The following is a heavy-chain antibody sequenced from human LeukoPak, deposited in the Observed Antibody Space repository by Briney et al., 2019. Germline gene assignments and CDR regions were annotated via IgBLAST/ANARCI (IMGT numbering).Heavy chain of an antibody. J-gene: IGHJ4*02. D-gene: IGHD3-3*01. Sequence: ASVKVSCKASGYTFTSYGISWVRQAPGQGLEWMGWISAYNGNTNYAQKLQGRVTMTTYTSTSTAYMELRSLRSDDTAVYYCARGVRYDFWSGYPYFDYWGQGTLVTVSS. CDR2: ISAYNGNT. CDR3: ARGVRYDFWSGYPYFDY. CDR1: GYTFTSYG. V-gene: IGHV1-18*01.